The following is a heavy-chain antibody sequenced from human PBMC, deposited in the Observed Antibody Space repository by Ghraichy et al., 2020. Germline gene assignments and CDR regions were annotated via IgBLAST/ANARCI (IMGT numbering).Heavy chain of an antibody. CDR2: ISGSGTNI. CDR1: GFNFGDHF. J-gene: IGHJ4*02. CDR3: ATSRVFDH. Sequence: GESLNISCSASGFNFGDHFMSWIRHVPGQGLEWLTFISGSGTNIFYSDSVRGRFTISRDNAKNSLFLQMDSLRTYDSGIYYCATSRVFDHWGQGSLLTVSS. V-gene: IGHV3-11*01.